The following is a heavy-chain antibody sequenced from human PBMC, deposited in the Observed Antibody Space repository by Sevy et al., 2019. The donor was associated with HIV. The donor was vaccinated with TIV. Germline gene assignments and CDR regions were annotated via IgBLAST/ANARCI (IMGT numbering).Heavy chain of an antibody. CDR3: AKDSRAGYDSSGYYSSDAFDI. V-gene: IGHV3-9*01. Sequence: GGSLRLSCAASGFTFDDYAMYWVRQAPGTGLEWVSGISWNSGSIGYADSVKGRFTISRDNAKNSLYLQMNSLRAEDTALYYCAKDSRAGYDSSGYYSSDAFDIWGQGTMVTVSS. D-gene: IGHD3-22*01. J-gene: IGHJ3*02. CDR1: GFTFDDYA. CDR2: ISWNSGSI.